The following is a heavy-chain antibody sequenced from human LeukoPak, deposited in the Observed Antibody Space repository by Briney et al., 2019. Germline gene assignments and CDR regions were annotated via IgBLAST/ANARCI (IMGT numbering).Heavy chain of an antibody. CDR3: AKEGYSRGYYSYYYMDV. V-gene: IGHV3-21*01. D-gene: IGHD6-13*01. J-gene: IGHJ6*03. Sequence: PGGSLRLSCEVSGFTFSMNWVRQAPGKGLEWVSSISSSSSYIYYADSVKGRFTISRDNAKNSLFLQMNSLRAEDTAVYYCAKEGYSRGYYSYYYMDVWGKGTTVTVSS. CDR2: ISSSSSYI. CDR1: GFTFS.